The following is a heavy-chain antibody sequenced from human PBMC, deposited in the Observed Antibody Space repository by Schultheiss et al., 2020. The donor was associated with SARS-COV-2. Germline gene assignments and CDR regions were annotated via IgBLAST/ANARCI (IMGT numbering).Heavy chain of an antibody. CDR3: AKDMSSGWLPHFYGMDV. J-gene: IGHJ6*02. CDR1: GFTFSNAW. V-gene: IGHV3-15*01. D-gene: IGHD6-19*01. Sequence: GESLKISCAASGFTFSNAWMSWVRQAPGKGLEWVGRIKSKTDGGTTDYAAPVKGRFTISRDDSKNTLYLQMNSLRAEDTAVYYCAKDMSSGWLPHFYGMDVWGQGTTVTVSS. CDR2: IKSKTDGGTT.